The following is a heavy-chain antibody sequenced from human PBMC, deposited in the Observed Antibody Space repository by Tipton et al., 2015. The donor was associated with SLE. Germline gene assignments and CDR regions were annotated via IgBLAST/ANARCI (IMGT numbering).Heavy chain of an antibody. D-gene: IGHD3-9*01. V-gene: IGHV3-7*01. J-gene: IGHJ6*04. CDR2: IKGDGSET. CDR3: AKDARENAVLTTQLDV. Sequence: LSLTCAASGFTFSTYWMNWVRQAPGKGLEWVANIKGDGSETKYMDSVKGRFTISRDNARNLLYLQMNSLRDEDTAVYYCAKDARENAVLTTQLDVWGKGTSVTVSS. CDR1: GFTFSTYW.